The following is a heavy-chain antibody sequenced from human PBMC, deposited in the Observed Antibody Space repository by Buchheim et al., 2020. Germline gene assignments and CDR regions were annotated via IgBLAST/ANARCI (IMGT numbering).Heavy chain of an antibody. CDR3: ARRPGYGSGWYFRS. D-gene: IGHD6-19*01. CDR2: ISYDGSNK. Sequence: QVQLVESGGGVVQPGRSLRLSCAASGFTFSSYGMHWVRQAPGKGLEWVAVISYDGSNKYYADSVKGRFTISRDNSKNTLYLQMNSLRDEDTAVYYCARRPGYGSGWYFRSWGQGTL. V-gene: IGHV3-30*03. CDR1: GFTFSSYG. J-gene: IGHJ4*02.